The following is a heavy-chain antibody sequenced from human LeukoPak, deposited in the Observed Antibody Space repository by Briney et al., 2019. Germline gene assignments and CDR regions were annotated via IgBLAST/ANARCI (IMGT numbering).Heavy chain of an antibody. CDR3: ARDWVEYYYDSSGYYYLDY. D-gene: IGHD3-22*01. CDR1: GFTFSSYW. Sequence: GGSLRLSCAASGFTFSSYWMSWVRQAPGKGLEWVANIKQDGSEKYYVDSVKGRFTISRDNAKNSLYLQMNSLRAEDTAVYYCARDWVEYYYDSSGYYYLDYWGQGTLVTVSS. V-gene: IGHV3-7*01. J-gene: IGHJ4*02. CDR2: IKQDGSEK.